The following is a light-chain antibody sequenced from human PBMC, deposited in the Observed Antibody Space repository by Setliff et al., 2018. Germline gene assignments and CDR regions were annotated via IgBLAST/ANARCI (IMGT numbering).Light chain of an antibody. CDR3: YSAADNNVV. CDR1: VLAKKY. V-gene: IGLV3-27*01. J-gene: IGLJ2*01. CDR2: KDS. Sequence: SYELTQPSSVSVSPGQTARITCSGDVLAKKYARWFQQKPGQAPVLVIYKDSERPSGIPERFSGSSSGTTVTLTISGAQVGDEADYYCYSAADNNVVFGGGTKVTVL.